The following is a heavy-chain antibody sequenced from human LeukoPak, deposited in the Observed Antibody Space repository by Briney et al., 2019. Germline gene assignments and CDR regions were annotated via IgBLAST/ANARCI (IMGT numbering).Heavy chain of an antibody. Sequence: GRSLRLSCAASGFTFSSYGMHWVRQAPGKGLEWVAVISYDGSNKYYADSVKGRFTISRDNSKNTLYLQMNGLRAEDTAVYYCAKDPGRFVVVPAAIDYWGQGTLVTVSS. V-gene: IGHV3-30*18. D-gene: IGHD2-2*02. CDR3: AKDPGRFVVVPAAIDY. CDR1: GFTFSSYG. J-gene: IGHJ4*02. CDR2: ISYDGSNK.